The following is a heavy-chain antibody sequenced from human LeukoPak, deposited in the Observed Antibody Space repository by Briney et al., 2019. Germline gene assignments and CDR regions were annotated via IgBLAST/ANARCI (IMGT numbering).Heavy chain of an antibody. J-gene: IGHJ4*02. Sequence: GSLRLSCAASGFPFNNYWMTWFRQAPGKGLEWVANIKQDGTEIFYVDSVRGRFIISRDNAENSLYLQMNSLRVEDTAVYYCARTPDGADYWGQGTLVTVSS. CDR2: IKQDGTEI. CDR3: ARTPDGADY. D-gene: IGHD3-10*01. V-gene: IGHV3-7*01. CDR1: GFPFNNYW.